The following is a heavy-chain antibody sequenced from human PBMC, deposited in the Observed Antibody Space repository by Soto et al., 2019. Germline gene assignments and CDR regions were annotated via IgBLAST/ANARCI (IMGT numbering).Heavy chain of an antibody. J-gene: IGHJ4*02. V-gene: IGHV3-23*01. Sequence: EVSLLESGGGLVQPGGSLRLSCTASGFSFSSYAMSWVRQAPGKGLEWVSSLSGSGGRTHYAESVKGRFTISRDNSKNTVDLPMNSLRVDDTAVFYCTIVANDYWGQGTLVTVSS. D-gene: IGHD3-16*02. CDR3: TIVANDY. CDR1: GFSFSSYA. CDR2: LSGSGGRT.